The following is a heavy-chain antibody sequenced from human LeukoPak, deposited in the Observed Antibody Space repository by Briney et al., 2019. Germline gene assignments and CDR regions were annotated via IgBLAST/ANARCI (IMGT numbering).Heavy chain of an antibody. J-gene: IGHJ6*03. Sequence: GGSLRLSCAASGFTFSSYDMHWVRQAPGKGLEWVAFIRYDGSNKYYADSVKGRFTISRDNSKSTLHLQMNSLRAEDTAVYYCAAGLMDVWGKGTTVTVSS. D-gene: IGHD3/OR15-3a*01. CDR3: AAGLMDV. V-gene: IGHV3-30*02. CDR2: IRYDGSNK. CDR1: GFTFSSYD.